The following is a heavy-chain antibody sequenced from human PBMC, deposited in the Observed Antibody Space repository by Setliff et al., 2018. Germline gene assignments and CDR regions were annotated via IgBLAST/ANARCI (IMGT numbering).Heavy chain of an antibody. Sequence: ASVKVSCKSSGYTFTSYGINWVRQAPGQGLEWMGWINAYAQKFQGRVTMTIDTLTSTAYMELRSPRSDDTAVYYCARGPLDFVVTPAAAKFDYWGQGTLVTSPQ. CDR2: INA. J-gene: IGHJ4*02. V-gene: IGHV1-18*01. D-gene: IGHD2-2*01. CDR3: ARGPLDFVVTPAAAKFDY. CDR1: GYTFTSYG.